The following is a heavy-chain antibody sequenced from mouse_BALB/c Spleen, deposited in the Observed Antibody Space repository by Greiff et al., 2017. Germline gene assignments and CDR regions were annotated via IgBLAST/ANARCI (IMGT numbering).Heavy chain of an antibody. CDR1: GDSITSGY. CDR2: ISYSGST. V-gene: IGHV3-8*02. Sequence: EVQLQQSGPSLVKPSQTLSLTCSVTGDSITSGYWNWIRKFPGNKLEYMGYISYSGSTYYNPSLKSRISITRDTSKNQYYLQLNSVTTEDTATYYCAREGYGNYDPFAYWGQGTLVTVSA. D-gene: IGHD2-1*01. J-gene: IGHJ3*01. CDR3: AREGYGNYDPFAY.